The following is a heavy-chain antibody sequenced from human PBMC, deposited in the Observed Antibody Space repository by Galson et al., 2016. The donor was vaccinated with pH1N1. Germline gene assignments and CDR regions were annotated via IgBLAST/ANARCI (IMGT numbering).Heavy chain of an antibody. Sequence: TLSLTCTVSGGSISSTDYYWNWIRQPAGKGLEWIGRIYSSGRTNYNPSLKTRVTMSVDTSKNQFSLKLRSVTAADTAVYFCARDSAPESFDWLSYFASWGQGTLVTVSS. D-gene: IGHD3-9*01. V-gene: IGHV4-61*02. CDR2: IYSSGRT. J-gene: IGHJ4*01. CDR3: ARDSAPESFDWLSYFAS. CDR1: GGSISSTDYY.